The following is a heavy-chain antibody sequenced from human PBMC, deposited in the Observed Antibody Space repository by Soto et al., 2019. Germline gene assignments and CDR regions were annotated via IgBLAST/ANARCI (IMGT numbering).Heavy chain of an antibody. Sequence: PSETLSLTCTVSGGSISNYYWSWIRQPPGRGLEWIGYIYYTGSTNYNPSLKSRVTISVDTSKNQFSLKLSSVSAADTAVYYCARDSSYCSTISCSINWFDPWGQGTLVTVSS. CDR2: IYYTGST. V-gene: IGHV4-59*01. CDR1: GGSISNYY. D-gene: IGHD2-2*01. J-gene: IGHJ5*02. CDR3: ARDSSYCSTISCSINWFDP.